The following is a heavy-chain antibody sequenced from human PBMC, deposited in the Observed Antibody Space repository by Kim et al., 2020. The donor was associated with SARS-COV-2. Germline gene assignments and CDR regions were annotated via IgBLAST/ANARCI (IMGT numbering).Heavy chain of an antibody. CDR3: ARDDLGQQLGRRLDY. CDR1: GFTFSSYS. Sequence: GGSLRLSCAASGFTFSSYSMNWVRQAPGKGLEWVSSISSSSSYIYYADSVKGRFTISRDNAKNSLYLQMNSLRAEDTAVYYCARDDLGQQLGRRLDYWGQGTLVTVSS. CDR2: ISSSSSYI. D-gene: IGHD6-13*01. J-gene: IGHJ4*02. V-gene: IGHV3-21*01.